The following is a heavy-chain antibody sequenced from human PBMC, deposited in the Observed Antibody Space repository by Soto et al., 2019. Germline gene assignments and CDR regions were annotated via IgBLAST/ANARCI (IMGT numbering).Heavy chain of an antibody. Sequence: ASVNVSCKSSGYTFTHYHVYWGRQAPGRGLEWLGMINPSGGSTAYAQNLQGRVTMTRDTSTNTVYMELSSLRSEDTAVHYCAREAINSSGYSRYFQHWGQGTLVTVSS. CDR2: INPSGGST. D-gene: IGHD3-22*01. J-gene: IGHJ1*01. CDR3: AREAINSSGYSRYFQH. V-gene: IGHV1-46*01. CDR1: GYTFTHYH.